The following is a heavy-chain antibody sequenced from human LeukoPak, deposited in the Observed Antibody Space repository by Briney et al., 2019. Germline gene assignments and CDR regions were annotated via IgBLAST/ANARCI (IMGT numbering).Heavy chain of an antibody. D-gene: IGHD4-17*01. CDR1: GFTFSNAW. CDR2: IKRKTDGGTI. CDR3: TTYDYGDYYFFYGMDV. J-gene: IGHJ6*02. V-gene: IGHV3-15*01. Sequence: GGSLRLSCAASGFTFSNAWMSWVRQVPGKGLEWCGRIKRKTDGGTIDYGAAVKGRFTISRDDSKNTLYLQMDSLKSEDTAVYYCTTYDYGDYYFFYGMDVWGQGTTVTVSS.